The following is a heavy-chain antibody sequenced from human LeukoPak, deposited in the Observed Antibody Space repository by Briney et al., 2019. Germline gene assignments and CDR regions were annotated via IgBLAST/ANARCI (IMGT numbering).Heavy chain of an antibody. D-gene: IGHD3-22*01. Sequence: SETLSLTCTVSGGSISGYYWSWIRQPAGKGLEWIGRIYTSGSTNYNPSLKSRVTMSVDTSKNQFSLKLSSVTAADTAVYYCARVPAEKYYYDSSGYTIYNWFDPWGQGTLVTVSS. J-gene: IGHJ5*02. V-gene: IGHV4-4*07. CDR1: GGSISGYY. CDR3: ARVPAEKYYYDSSGYTIYNWFDP. CDR2: IYTSGST.